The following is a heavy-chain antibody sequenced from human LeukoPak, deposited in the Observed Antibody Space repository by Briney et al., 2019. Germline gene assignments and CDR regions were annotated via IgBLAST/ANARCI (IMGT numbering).Heavy chain of an antibody. D-gene: IGHD2-2*01. CDR3: ARAPDSTMYYFDY. Sequence: SVRVSCKASGGTFSRYAISWVRQAPGQGLEWMGGIIPIFGTANYAQKFQGRVTITTDESTSTAYMELSSLRSEDPAVYYCARAPDSTMYYFDYWGQGTLVTVSS. CDR1: GGTFSRYA. CDR2: IIPIFGTA. J-gene: IGHJ4*02. V-gene: IGHV1-69*05.